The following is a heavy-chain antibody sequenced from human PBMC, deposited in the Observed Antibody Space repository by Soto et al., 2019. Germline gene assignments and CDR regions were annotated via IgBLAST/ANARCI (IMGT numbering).Heavy chain of an antibody. J-gene: IGHJ4*02. CDR1: GGTFSSYA. Sequence: SVKVSCKASGGTFSSYAISWVRQAPGQGLEWMGGIIPIFGTANYAQKFQGRVTITADKSTSTAYMELSSLRSEDTAVYYCARGDIAARLFDYWGQGTLVTVSS. CDR3: ARGDIAARLFDY. CDR2: IIPIFGTA. V-gene: IGHV1-69*06. D-gene: IGHD6-6*01.